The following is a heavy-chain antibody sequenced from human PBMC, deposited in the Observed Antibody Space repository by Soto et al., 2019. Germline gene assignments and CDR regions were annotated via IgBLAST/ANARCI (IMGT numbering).Heavy chain of an antibody. CDR1: GGSISNYY. V-gene: IGHV4-59*08. D-gene: IGHD5-18*01. J-gene: IGHJ4*02. CDR3: ARHPGYGLYYFDY. CDR2: IFYSGST. Sequence: SETLSLTCTVSGGSISNYYWSWIRQPPGRGLEWIGHIFYSGSTNYNPSLKSRVIISVDTSKNQFSLKLSSVTAADTAVYYCARHPGYGLYYFDYWGQGTLVTVSS.